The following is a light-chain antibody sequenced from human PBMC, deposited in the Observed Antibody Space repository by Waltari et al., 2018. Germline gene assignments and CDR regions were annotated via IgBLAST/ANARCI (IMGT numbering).Light chain of an antibody. J-gene: IGLJ3*02. V-gene: IGLV1-47*01. CDR2: RHN. CDR1: TSNIGNNY. CDR3: AVWDDSLSVV. Sequence: QSVLTQPPSASGAPGQRVTISCSGTTSNIGNNYVFWYQQLPGTAPQLLIYRHNQRPSGVPDRFSGAKSGTSASLDISGLRSEDEAEYYCAVWDDSLSVVFGGGTKLTVV.